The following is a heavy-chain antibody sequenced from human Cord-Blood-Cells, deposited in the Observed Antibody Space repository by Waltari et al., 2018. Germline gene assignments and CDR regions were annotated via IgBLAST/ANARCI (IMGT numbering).Heavy chain of an antibody. CDR3: ARRSRRDAFDI. Sequence: EVQLVESGGGLVQPGGSLRLSCAASGFPFSSYSMNWVRQAPGKGLEWVSYISSSSTIYYADSVKGRFTISRDNAKNSLYLQMNSLRAEDTAVYYCARRSRRDAFDIWGQGTMVTVSS. CDR1: GFPFSSYS. V-gene: IGHV3-48*01. J-gene: IGHJ3*02. CDR2: ISSSSTI.